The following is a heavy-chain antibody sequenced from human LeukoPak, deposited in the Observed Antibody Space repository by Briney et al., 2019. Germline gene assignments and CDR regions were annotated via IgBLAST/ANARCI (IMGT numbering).Heavy chain of an antibody. V-gene: IGHV4-34*01. CDR3: ARGKRGSQTETYYFDY. CDR2: INHSGSA. Sequence: SETLSPTCAVYGGSLSGYYWSWIRQPPGKGLGWIGEINHSGSANYNPSLKSRVTISVDTSKNQFSLKLSSVTAADTAVYYYARGKRGSQTETYYFDYWGQGTLVTVSS. J-gene: IGHJ4*02. D-gene: IGHD1-14*01. CDR1: GGSLSGYY.